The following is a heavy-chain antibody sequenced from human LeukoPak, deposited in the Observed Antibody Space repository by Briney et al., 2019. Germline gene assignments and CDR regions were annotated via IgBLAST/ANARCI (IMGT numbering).Heavy chain of an antibody. V-gene: IGHV3-30*01. J-gene: IGHJ4*02. CDR3: ARGARGLRRDFDY. Sequence: GRSLRLSCAASGFTFSSYGMHWVRQAPGKGLEWLAVISYDGSNKYYADSVKGRFTISRDNSKNTLYLQMNSLRAEDTAVYYCARGARGLRRDFDYWGQGTLVTVSS. D-gene: IGHD5-12*01. CDR2: ISYDGSNK. CDR1: GFTFSSYG.